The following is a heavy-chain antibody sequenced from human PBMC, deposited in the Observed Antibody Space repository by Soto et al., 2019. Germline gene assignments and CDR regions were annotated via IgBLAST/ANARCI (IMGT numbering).Heavy chain of an antibody. Sequence: ASVKVSCKASGGTFSSYAISWVRQAPGQGLEWMGGIIPIFGTANYAQKFQGRVTITADESTSTAYMELSSLRSEDTAVYYCARDFIRGRGYCSGGSCYRPYYYFDYWGQGTLVTVSS. CDR3: ARDFIRGRGYCSGGSCYRPYYYFDY. D-gene: IGHD2-15*01. V-gene: IGHV1-69*13. J-gene: IGHJ4*02. CDR2: IIPIFGTA. CDR1: GGTFSSYA.